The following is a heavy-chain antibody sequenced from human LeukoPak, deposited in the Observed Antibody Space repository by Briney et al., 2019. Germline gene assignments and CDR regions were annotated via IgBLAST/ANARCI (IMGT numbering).Heavy chain of an antibody. CDR3: VRDPTRQTLRIYAFDM. Sequence: GGSLRLSCAASGFTFSSYVMSWVRQAPGKGLEWVSSISSSSSYIYYADSVKGRFTIARDNAKNSLYLQMHRLRVEETAVYYCVRDPTRQTLRIYAFDMWGQGTMVTVSS. CDR1: GFTFSSYV. CDR2: ISSSSSYI. V-gene: IGHV3-21*01. J-gene: IGHJ3*02. D-gene: IGHD3-3*02.